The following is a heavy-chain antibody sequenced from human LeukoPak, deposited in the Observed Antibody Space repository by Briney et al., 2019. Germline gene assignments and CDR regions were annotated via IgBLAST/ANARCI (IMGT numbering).Heavy chain of an antibody. Sequence: GGSLRLSCAASGFIFSSYGMSWVRQAPGKGLEWASAISGSGGSTYYADSVKGRFTISRDNSKNTLYLQMNSLRAEDTAVYYCAKAPNMIVVVIDYWGQGTLVTVSS. CDR2: ISGSGGST. D-gene: IGHD3-22*01. CDR3: AKAPNMIVVVIDY. J-gene: IGHJ4*02. V-gene: IGHV3-23*01. CDR1: GFIFSSYG.